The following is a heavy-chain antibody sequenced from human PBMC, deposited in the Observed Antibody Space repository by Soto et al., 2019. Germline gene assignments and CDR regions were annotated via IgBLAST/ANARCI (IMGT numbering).Heavy chain of an antibody. V-gene: IGHV5-51*01. CDR3: ARHGTPNSGYDYDNYYYYMDV. CDR1: GYSFTSYW. J-gene: IGHJ6*03. Sequence: GESLKISCKGSGYSFTSYWIGWVRQMPGKGLEWMGIIYPGDSDTRYSPSFQGQVTISADKSISTAYLQWSSLKASDTAMYYCARHGTPNSGYDYDNYYYYMDVWGKGTTVTVSS. CDR2: IYPGDSDT. D-gene: IGHD5-12*01.